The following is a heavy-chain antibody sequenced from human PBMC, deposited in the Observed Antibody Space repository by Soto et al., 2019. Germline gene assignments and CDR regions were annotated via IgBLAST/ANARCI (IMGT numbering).Heavy chain of an antibody. Sequence: QVQLQESGPGLVKPSETLSLTCTVSGGSISSYYWSWIRQTPGKGLVWIGYASYSGSTNYNPSLKRRATIPVDTSKSQFSLELSSLTAADTAVSYCARDPLTTLDKGYSYYYGMYVWGQRTTVTVSS. CDR1: GGSISSYY. CDR2: ASYSGST. D-gene: IGHD4-4*01. V-gene: IGHV4-59*01. J-gene: IGHJ6*02. CDR3: ARDPLTTLDKGYSYYYGMYV.